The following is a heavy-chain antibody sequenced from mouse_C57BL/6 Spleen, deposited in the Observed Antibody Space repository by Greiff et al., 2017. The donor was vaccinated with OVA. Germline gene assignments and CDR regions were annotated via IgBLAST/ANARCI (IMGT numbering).Heavy chain of an antibody. D-gene: IGHD2-4*01. CDR3: AISIYYDYISFAY. CDR2: INPSNGGT. V-gene: IGHV1-53*01. J-gene: IGHJ3*01. Sequence: QVHVKQPGTELVKPGASVKLSCKASGYTFTSYWMHWVKQRPGQGLEWIGNINPSNGGTNYNEKFKSKATLTVDKSSSTAYMQLSSLTSEDSAVYYCAISIYYDYISFAYWGQGTLVTVSA. CDR1: GYTFTSYW.